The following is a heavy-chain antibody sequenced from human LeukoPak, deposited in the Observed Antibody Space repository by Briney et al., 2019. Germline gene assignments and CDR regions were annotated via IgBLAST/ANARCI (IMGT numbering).Heavy chain of an antibody. Sequence: ASVKVSCKASGYTFTGYYMHWVRQAPGQGLEWMGRINPNSGGTNYAQKFQGRVTMTRDTSISTAYMELSRLRSDVTAVYYCAREDDTSWFDPWGQGTLVTVSS. CDR1: GYTFTGYY. CDR3: AREDDTSWFDP. V-gene: IGHV1-2*06. CDR2: INPNSGGT. J-gene: IGHJ5*02. D-gene: IGHD3-22*01.